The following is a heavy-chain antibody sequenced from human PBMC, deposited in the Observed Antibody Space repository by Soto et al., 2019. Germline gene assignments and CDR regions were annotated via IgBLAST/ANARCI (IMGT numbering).Heavy chain of an antibody. V-gene: IGHV3-23*01. CDR3: AKPPDYYDSSGYYQYYFDY. D-gene: IGHD3-22*01. CDR1: GFTFSSYA. Sequence: GSLRLSCAASGFTFSSYAMSWVRQAPGKGLEWVSAISGSGGSTYYADSVKGRFTISRDNSKNTLYLQMNSLRAEDTAVYYCAKPPDYYDSSGYYQYYFDYWGQGTLVTVSS. J-gene: IGHJ4*02. CDR2: ISGSGGST.